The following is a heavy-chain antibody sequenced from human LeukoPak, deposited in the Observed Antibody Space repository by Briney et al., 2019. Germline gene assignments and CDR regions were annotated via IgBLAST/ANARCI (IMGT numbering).Heavy chain of an antibody. D-gene: IGHD4-17*01. CDR1: GASLISDTYF. Sequence: SETLSLTCTVSGASLISDTYFWTWIRQPPGEGLECIAIINYSATTYYNPSLRSRVTISVDTSKNQVSLKLSSVTAADTAIYYCARHVAHYDWFDPWGQGTLVTVSS. J-gene: IGHJ5*02. V-gene: IGHV4-39*01. CDR2: INYSATT. CDR3: ARHVAHYDWFDP.